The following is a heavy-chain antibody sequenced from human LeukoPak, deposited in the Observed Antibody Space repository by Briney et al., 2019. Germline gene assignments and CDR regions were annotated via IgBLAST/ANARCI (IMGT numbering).Heavy chain of an antibody. CDR2: INHSGST. CDR1: GGSFSGYY. CDR3: ARLELLWFGELSFDP. V-gene: IGHV4-34*01. D-gene: IGHD3-10*01. Sequence: SETLSLTCAVYGGSFSGYYWSWLRQPPGKGLEWIGEINHSGSTNYNPSLKSRVTISVDTSKNQFSLKLSSVTAADTAVYYCARLELLWFGELSFDPWGQGTLVTVSS. J-gene: IGHJ5*02.